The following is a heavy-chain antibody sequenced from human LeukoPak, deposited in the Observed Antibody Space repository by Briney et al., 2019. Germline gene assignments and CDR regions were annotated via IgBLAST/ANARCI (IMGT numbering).Heavy chain of an antibody. J-gene: IGHJ4*02. V-gene: IGHV4-34*01. D-gene: IGHD5-24*01. CDR3: ARPRWLQSSGDRGDY. CDR2: INHSGST. Sequence: SETLSLTCAVYGGSFSGYHWSWIRQPPGRGLEWIGEINHSGSTNYNPSLKSRVTISVDTSKNQFSLKLSSVTAADTAVYYCARPRWLQSSGDRGDYWGQGTLVTVSS. CDR1: GGSFSGYH.